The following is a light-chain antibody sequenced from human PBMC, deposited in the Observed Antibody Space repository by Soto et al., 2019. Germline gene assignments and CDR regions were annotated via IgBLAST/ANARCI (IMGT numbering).Light chain of an antibody. V-gene: IGKV3-15*01. CDR1: LTVGTN. CDR2: GAS. Sequence: VMTQSPATLSVSPGERATLSCRASLTVGTNLAWYQQKPGQPPRLLIYGASTRATGIPARFSGSGSGTDFTLTISSLQSEDCAVYYCQPHNNWPPGTFGQGTRVEIK. CDR3: QPHNNWPPGT. J-gene: IGKJ1*01.